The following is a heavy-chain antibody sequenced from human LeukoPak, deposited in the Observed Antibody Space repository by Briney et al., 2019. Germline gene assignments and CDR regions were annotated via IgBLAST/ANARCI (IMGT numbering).Heavy chain of an antibody. J-gene: IGHJ4*02. V-gene: IGHV3-11*01. D-gene: IGHD3-22*01. Sequence: GGSLRLSCSASGFSFSDSYMSWFRLSPQKGLEWIAYITSSGTTTEYADSVKGRFTISRVNAKSSLYLQMNSLRPEDTAVYYCARGPDYDGPYWGQGTLVTVSS. CDR3: ARGPDYDGPY. CDR2: ITSSGTTT. CDR1: GFSFSDSY.